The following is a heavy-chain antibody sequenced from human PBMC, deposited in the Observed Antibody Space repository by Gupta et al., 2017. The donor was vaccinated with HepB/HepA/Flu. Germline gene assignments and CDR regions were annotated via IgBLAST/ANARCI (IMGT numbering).Heavy chain of an antibody. CDR1: GFTFSNYT. CDR2: ISSSATNI. J-gene: IGHJ3*02. CDR3: ARDFVPITTGDAFDI. D-gene: IGHD3-3*01. Sequence: EVQLVESGGGLVKPGGSLRLSCAASGFTFSNYTMNWVRQAPGKGLEWVSSISSSATNIYYVDSVKGRFTVSRDNAKNSLYLQMNSLRAEDTAVYYCARDFVPITTGDAFDIWGQGTMVTVSS. V-gene: IGHV3-21*01.